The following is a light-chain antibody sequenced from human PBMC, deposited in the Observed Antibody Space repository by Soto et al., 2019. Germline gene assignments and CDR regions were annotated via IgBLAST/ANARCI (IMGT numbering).Light chain of an antibody. CDR2: KAS. CDR3: QQYNSYPWK. CDR1: QSISSW. Sequence: DIQMSQSPSALAASVGYIVTITCRASQSISSWLAWYQQKPGKAPKLLIYKASSLESGVPSRFSGSGSGTEFTLTISSLQPDDFATYYCQQYNSYPWKCGQGTKVDIK. V-gene: IGKV1-5*03. J-gene: IGKJ1*01.